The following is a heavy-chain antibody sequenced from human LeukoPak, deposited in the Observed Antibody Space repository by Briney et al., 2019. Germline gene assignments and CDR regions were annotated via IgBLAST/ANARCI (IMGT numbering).Heavy chain of an antibody. CDR2: ISYDGSNK. Sequence: GGSLRLSCAASGFTFSSYAMHWVRQAPGKGLEWVAVISYDGSNKYYADSVKGRFTISRDNSKNTLYLQMSSLRAEDTAVHYCARVLGGSGSTTAFDYWGQGTLVTVSS. V-gene: IGHV3-30*04. CDR1: GFTFSSYA. CDR3: ARVLGGSGSTTAFDY. D-gene: IGHD3-10*01. J-gene: IGHJ4*02.